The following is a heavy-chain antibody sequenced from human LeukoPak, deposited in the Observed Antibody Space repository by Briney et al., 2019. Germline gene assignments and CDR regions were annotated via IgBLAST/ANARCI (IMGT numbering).Heavy chain of an antibody. J-gene: IGHJ4*02. CDR3: ARDPSSLRDSFDY. CDR2: IKEDGSEK. Sequence: GGSLRLSCAVSGFTFSRYWMNWVRQAPGKGLEWVANIKEDGSEKYYVDSVKGRFTISRDNAKNSLYLQMNSLRAEDTALYYCARDPSSLRDSFDYWGQGTLVTVSS. V-gene: IGHV3-7*01. CDR1: GFTFSRYW.